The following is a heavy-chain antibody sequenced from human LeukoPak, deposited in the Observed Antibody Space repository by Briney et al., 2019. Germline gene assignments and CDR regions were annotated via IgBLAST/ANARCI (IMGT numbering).Heavy chain of an antibody. J-gene: IGHJ4*02. D-gene: IGHD5-12*01. Sequence: QPGGSLRLSCAASGFTFSSYSMHWVRQAPGKGPEWVAVISYDGNSKYYADSVKGRCTISRDNSKTTVYLQMNSLRAEDTAVYYCARDPGVGAGMLATAYFDYWGQGALVTVSS. V-gene: IGHV3-30-3*01. CDR2: ISYDGNSK. CDR1: GFTFSSYS. CDR3: ARDPGVGAGMLATAYFDY.